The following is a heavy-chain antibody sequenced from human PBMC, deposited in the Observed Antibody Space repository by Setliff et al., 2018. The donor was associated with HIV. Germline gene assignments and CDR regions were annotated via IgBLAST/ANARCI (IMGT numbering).Heavy chain of an antibody. V-gene: IGHV3-7*01. CDR3: VAARPNDAFDI. J-gene: IGHJ3*02. D-gene: IGHD6-6*01. CDR2: IKQDGSEK. CDR1: GFMFRSYW. Sequence: LRLACAVSGFMFRSYWMSWGRQGRGKGLEWVANIKQDGSEKYYADSVKGRFTISRDNAKNSLYLQMNSLRAEDTAVYYCVAARPNDAFDIWGHGTMVTVSS.